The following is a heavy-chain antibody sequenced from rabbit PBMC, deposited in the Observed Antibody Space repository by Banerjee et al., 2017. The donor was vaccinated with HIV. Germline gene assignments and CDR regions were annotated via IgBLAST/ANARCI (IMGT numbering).Heavy chain of an antibody. CDR2: INTSSGNT. CDR1: GFTLSSYW. Sequence: QEQLEESGGDLVKPEGSLTLTCTASGFTLSSYWMWWVRQAPGKGLEWIACINTSSGNTVYATWAKGRFTISKTSWTTVTLQMTSLTAADTASYFCARDLTGVIGWNLNLWGPGTLVTVS. V-gene: IGHV1S45*01. J-gene: IGHJ4*01. D-gene: IGHD1-1*01. CDR3: ARDLTGVIGWNLNL.